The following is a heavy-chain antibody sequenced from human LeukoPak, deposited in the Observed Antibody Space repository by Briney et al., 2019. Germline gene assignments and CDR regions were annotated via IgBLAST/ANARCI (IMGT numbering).Heavy chain of an antibody. V-gene: IGHV3-20*04. CDR2: INWNGGST. Sequence: GGSLLLACSASGYTFNYDLMSWVRQAPGKGLEWVSGINWNGGSTGYADSVKGRFTISRDNAKNSLYLQMNSLRAEDTALYYCARGGIPMIVGDYYYGTEVWGQGPTVTVSS. J-gene: IGHJ6*02. CDR1: GYTFNYDL. CDR3: ARGGIPMIVGDYYYGTEV. D-gene: IGHD3-22*01.